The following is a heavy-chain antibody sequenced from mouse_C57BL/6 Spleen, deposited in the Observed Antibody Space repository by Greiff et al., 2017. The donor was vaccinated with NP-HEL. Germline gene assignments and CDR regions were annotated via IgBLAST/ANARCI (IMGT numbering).Heavy chain of an antibody. CDR2: INPNNGGT. CDR1: GYTFTDYY. CDR3: ARSATTVVAHYAMDY. Sequence: EVQLQQSGPELVKPGASVKISCKASGYTFTDYYMNWVKQSHGKSLEWIGDINPNNGGTSYNQKFKGKATLTVDKSSSTAYMELRSLPSEDSAVYYCARSATTVVAHYAMDYWGQGTSVTVSS. V-gene: IGHV1-26*01. J-gene: IGHJ4*01. D-gene: IGHD1-1*01.